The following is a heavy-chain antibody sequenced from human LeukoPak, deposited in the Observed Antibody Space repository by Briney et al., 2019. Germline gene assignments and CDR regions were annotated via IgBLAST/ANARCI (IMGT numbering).Heavy chain of an antibody. J-gene: IGHJ5*02. Sequence: SETLSLTCTVSVGSLSASYWSWVRQPPRKGLEWIGYIYISGSTNYNPSLKRRVSIGVDTFRNQFSPEPSSVTAADTAVYYCGRRGGRFDTWGQGTLVTASS. CDR3: GRRGGRFDT. CDR2: IYISGST. CDR1: VGSLSASY. V-gene: IGHV4-4*09.